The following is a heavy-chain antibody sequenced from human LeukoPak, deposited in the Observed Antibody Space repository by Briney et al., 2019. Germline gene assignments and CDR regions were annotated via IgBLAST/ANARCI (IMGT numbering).Heavy chain of an antibody. Sequence: ASVKVSCKASGYTFTSYDINWVRQATGQGLEWMGWMNPNSGNTGYAQKFQGRVTITRNASISTAYMELSSLRSEDTAVYYCARAPRITMVRGVIYWFDPWGQGTLVTVSS. CDR2: MNPNSGNT. V-gene: IGHV1-8*03. CDR1: GYTFTSYD. J-gene: IGHJ5*02. D-gene: IGHD3-10*01. CDR3: ARAPRITMVRGVIYWFDP.